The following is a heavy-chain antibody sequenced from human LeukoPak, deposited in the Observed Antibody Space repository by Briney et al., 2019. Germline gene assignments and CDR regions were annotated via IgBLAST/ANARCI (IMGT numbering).Heavy chain of an antibody. D-gene: IGHD3-9*01. J-gene: IGHJ5*02. CDR1: GFTFGDYG. CDR3: TRVPILTGYVNYFDP. CDR2: IRTKAYGETT. Sequence: GGSLRLPCTASGFTFGDYGMSWVRQAPGKGLEWIGFIRTKAYGETTEHAASVKGRFTFSRDDSKSIAYLEMNSLKTEDTAVYYCTRVPILTGYVNYFDPWGQGTLVTVSS. V-gene: IGHV3-49*04.